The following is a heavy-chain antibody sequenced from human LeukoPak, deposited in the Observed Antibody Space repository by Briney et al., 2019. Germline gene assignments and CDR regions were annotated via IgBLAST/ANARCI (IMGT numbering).Heavy chain of an antibody. CDR3: ARVSLGFGDV. CDR2: ISSSNSYI. CDR1: GFTFSSYS. V-gene: IGHV3-21*01. J-gene: IGHJ6*02. Sequence: GGSLRFSCAASGFTFSSYSMNWVRQAPGKGLEWVSSISSSNSYIYYADSVKGRFTISRDNAKNSLYLQMNSLRAEDTAVYYCARVSLGFGDVWGQGTTVTVSS. D-gene: IGHD3-10*01.